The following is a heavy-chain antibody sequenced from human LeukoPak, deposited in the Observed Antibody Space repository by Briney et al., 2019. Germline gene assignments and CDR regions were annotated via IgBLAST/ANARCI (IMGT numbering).Heavy chain of an antibody. CDR3: AKSAENVVVTAIYYYYYMDV. V-gene: IGHV3-23*01. Sequence: TYYADSVKGRFTISRDNSKNTLYLQMNSLRAEDTAIYYCAKSAENVVVTAIYYYYYMDVWGKGTTVTVSS. D-gene: IGHD2-21*02. CDR2: T. J-gene: IGHJ6*03.